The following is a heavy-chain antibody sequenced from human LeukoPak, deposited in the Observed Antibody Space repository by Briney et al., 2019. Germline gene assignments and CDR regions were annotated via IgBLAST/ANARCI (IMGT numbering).Heavy chain of an antibody. J-gene: IGHJ4*02. V-gene: IGHV4-34*01. CDR2: INHSGST. Sequence: SETLSLTCALYGGSFSGYYWSWIRQPPGKGREWIGEINHSGSTNYNPSLKSRVTISVDTSKNQFSLKLSSVTAADTAVYYCARGRDIEVAAPGGQDYWGQGTLVTVSS. CDR3: ARGRDIEVAAPGGQDY. CDR1: GGSFSGYY. D-gene: IGHD6-19*01.